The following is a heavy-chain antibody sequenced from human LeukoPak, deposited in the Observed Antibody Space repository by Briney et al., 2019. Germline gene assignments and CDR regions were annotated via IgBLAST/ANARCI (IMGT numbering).Heavy chain of an antibody. J-gene: IGHJ4*02. D-gene: IGHD4-23*01. CDR3: ARDDYGGNSGLFDY. Sequence: ASVTVSCKASGFTFTTYGFSWVRQAPGQGLEWMGCINPYNGDIKYTQKVQGRVTMTTDTSASTAYMELRSLRSDDTAVYYCARDDYGGNSGLFDYWGQGTQVTVSS. CDR1: GFTFTTYG. CDR2: INPYNGDI. V-gene: IGHV1-18*01.